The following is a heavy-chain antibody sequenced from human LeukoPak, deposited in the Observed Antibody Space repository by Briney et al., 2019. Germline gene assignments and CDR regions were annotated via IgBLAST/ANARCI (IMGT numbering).Heavy chain of an antibody. CDR2: IHWNGGST. J-gene: IGHJ4*02. CDR3: AKAPNYYDSSGYYDY. Sequence: GGSLRLSCAASGFTFDDYGMSWVRQAPGKGLEWVSGIHWNGGSTGYADSVKGRFTISRDNSKNTLYLQMNSLRAEDTAVYYCAKAPNYYDSSGYYDYWGQGTLVTVSS. V-gene: IGHV3-20*04. CDR1: GFTFDDYG. D-gene: IGHD3-22*01.